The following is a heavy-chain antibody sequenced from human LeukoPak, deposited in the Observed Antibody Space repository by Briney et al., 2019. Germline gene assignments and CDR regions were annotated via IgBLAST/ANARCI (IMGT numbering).Heavy chain of an antibody. CDR3: ARDCSSTSCYLIFDN. J-gene: IGHJ4*02. V-gene: IGHV1-18*01. D-gene: IGHD2-2*01. Sequence: ASVKVSCKASGYTFTSYGISWVRQAPGQGLEWMGWISAYNGNTNYAQKLQGRVTMTTDTSTSTAYMELRSLRSDDTAVYYCARDCSSTSCYLIFDNWGQGTLVTVSS. CDR2: ISAYNGNT. CDR1: GYTFTSYG.